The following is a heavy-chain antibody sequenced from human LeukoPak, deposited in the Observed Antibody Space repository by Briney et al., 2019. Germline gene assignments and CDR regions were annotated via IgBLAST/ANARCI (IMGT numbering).Heavy chain of an antibody. CDR2: IYSSGST. CDR1: GGSISSGGYY. Sequence: SQTLSLTCNVSGGSISSGGYYWSWIRQHPGMVLEWIGYIYSSGSTHYTPSLWSRVTISRDTSKNRFSLTLSSVTVADTAVYYCARDRGSYDNWGQGTLVTVSS. V-gene: IGHV4-31*03. D-gene: IGHD1-26*01. J-gene: IGHJ4*02. CDR3: ARDRGSYDN.